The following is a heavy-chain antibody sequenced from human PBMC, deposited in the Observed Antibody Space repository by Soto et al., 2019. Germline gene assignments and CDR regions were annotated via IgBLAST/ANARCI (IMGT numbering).Heavy chain of an antibody. D-gene: IGHD7-27*01. CDR2: VYYSGST. V-gene: IGHV4-31*03. Sequence: QVQLQESGPGLVKPSQTLSLTCTVSGGSISSGGYYWSWIRQHPGKGLEWIGYVYYSGSTYYNPSLKGRVTRSVDTSKTQFSLKLSAVTAADTAVYYWARDIVLPELGIVYYYGMDVWGQGTTVTVSS. CDR3: ARDIVLPELGIVYYYGMDV. CDR1: GGSISSGGYY. J-gene: IGHJ6*02.